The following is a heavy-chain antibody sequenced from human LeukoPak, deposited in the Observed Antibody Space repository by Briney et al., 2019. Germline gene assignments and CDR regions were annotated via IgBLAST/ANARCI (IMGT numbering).Heavy chain of an antibody. Sequence: PSETLSLTCTVSDGSISSYYWSWIRQPPGKGLEWIGYIYYSGSTNYNPSLKSRVTISVDTSKNQFSLKRSSVTAADTAVYYCASYCSSTSCHGFQHWGQGTLVTVSS. J-gene: IGHJ1*01. V-gene: IGHV4-59*01. CDR1: DGSISSYY. D-gene: IGHD2-2*01. CDR3: ASYCSSTSCHGFQH. CDR2: IYYSGST.